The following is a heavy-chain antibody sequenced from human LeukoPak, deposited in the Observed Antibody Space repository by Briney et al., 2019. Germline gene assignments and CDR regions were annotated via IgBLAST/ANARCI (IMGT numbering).Heavy chain of an antibody. CDR3: ARDWDSSGWFSAFDI. CDR1: GFTFSDYY. D-gene: IGHD6-19*01. CDR2: ISSSGSTI. V-gene: IGHV3-11*01. Sequence: GGSLRLSCAASGFTFSDYYMSWIRQAPGKGLEWVSYISSSGSTIYYADSVKGRFTISRDNAKNSLYLQMNSLRAEDTAVYYCARDWDSSGWFSAFDIWGQGTMVTVSS. J-gene: IGHJ3*02.